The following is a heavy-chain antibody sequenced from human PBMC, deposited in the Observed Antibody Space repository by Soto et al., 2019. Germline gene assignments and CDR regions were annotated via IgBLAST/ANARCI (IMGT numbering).Heavy chain of an antibody. Sequence: PGGSLRLSCAASGFTFSSYWMHWVRQVPGKGLVWVSRINSDVSSTTYADSVKGRFTISRDNAKNTLYLQMNSLRTEDTAVYYCAREGDPYCDSTSCLRPFDYWGQGTPVTVSS. D-gene: IGHD2-2*01. CDR3: AREGDPYCDSTSCLRPFDY. V-gene: IGHV3-74*01. CDR2: INSDVSST. J-gene: IGHJ4*02. CDR1: GFTFSSYW.